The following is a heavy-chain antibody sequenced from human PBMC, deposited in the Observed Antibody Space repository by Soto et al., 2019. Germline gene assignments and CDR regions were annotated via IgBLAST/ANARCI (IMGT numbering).Heavy chain of an antibody. D-gene: IGHD3-10*01. Sequence: QVQLVQSGAEVKKPGSSVKVSCKASGGTFSSYAISWVRQAPGQGLEWMGGIIPIFGTANYAQKFQGRVTITADKYTSTAYMELSSLRSEDTAVYYCATAYYGSGSYPPSPFDYWGQGTLVTVSS. CDR2: IIPIFGTA. V-gene: IGHV1-69*06. CDR3: ATAYYGSGSYPPSPFDY. CDR1: GGTFSSYA. J-gene: IGHJ4*02.